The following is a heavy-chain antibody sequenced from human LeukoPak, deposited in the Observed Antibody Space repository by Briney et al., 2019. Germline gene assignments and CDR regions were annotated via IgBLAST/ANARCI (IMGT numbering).Heavy chain of an antibody. Sequence: GGSLRLSCEASGLTFSRYWMTWVRQAPGKGLEWVANIKQDGSEKYYVDSVKGRFTISRDNAKDSLYLQMNSLRAEDTAIYYCAKAVTGIAVAGEAIDYWGQGTLVTVSS. J-gene: IGHJ4*02. D-gene: IGHD6-19*01. CDR2: IKQDGSEK. V-gene: IGHV3-7*01. CDR1: GLTFSRYW. CDR3: AKAVTGIAVAGEAIDY.